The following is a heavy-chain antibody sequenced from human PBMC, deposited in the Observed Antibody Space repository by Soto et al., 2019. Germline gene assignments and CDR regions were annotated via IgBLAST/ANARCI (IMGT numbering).Heavy chain of an antibody. V-gene: IGHV4-34*01. CDR3: ARGAIMTYYDFWSGYQYNWFDP. CDR1: GGSFSGYY. Sequence: NPSETLSLTCAVYGGSFSGYYWSWIRQPPGKGLEWIGEINHSGSTNYNPSLKSRVTISVDTSKNQFSLKLSSVTAADTAVYYCARGAIMTYYDFWSGYQYNWFDPWGQGTLVTVSS. J-gene: IGHJ5*02. D-gene: IGHD3-3*01. CDR2: INHSGST.